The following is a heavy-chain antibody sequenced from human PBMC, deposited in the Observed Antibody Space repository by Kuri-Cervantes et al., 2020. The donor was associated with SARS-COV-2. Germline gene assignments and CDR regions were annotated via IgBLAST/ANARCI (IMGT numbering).Heavy chain of an antibody. CDR3: ARDRELGTRGTNWFDP. J-gene: IGHJ5*02. V-gene: IGHV3-7*01. D-gene: IGHD7-27*01. CDR1: GFTFSDYY. CDR2: IKQDGSEK. Sequence: GESLKISCAASGFTFSDYYMSWIRQAPGKGLEWVANIKQDGSEKYYVDSVKGRFTISRDNAKNSLYLQMNSLRAEDTAVYYCARDRELGTRGTNWFDPWGQGTLVTVSS.